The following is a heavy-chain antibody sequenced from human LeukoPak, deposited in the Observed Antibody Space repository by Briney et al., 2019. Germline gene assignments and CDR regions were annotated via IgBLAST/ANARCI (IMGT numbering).Heavy chain of an antibody. CDR3: ARDSVRQYYDYVWGSYRSNGMDV. CDR1: GFTFSGYW. D-gene: IGHD3-16*02. CDR2: INNEGSSA. J-gene: IGHJ6*02. Sequence: GGSLRLSCAASGFTFSGYWMHWVRQAPGKGLVWVSRINNEGSSATYADSVKGRFTISRDNAKNTLYLQMNSLRAEDTAVYYCARDSVRQYYDYVWGSYRSNGMDVWGQGTTVTVSS. V-gene: IGHV3-74*01.